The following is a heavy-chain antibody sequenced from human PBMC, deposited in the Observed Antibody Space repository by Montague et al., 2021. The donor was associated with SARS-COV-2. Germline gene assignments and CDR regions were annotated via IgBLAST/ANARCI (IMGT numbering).Heavy chain of an antibody. Sequence: SETLSLTCTVSGDSISSGYFYWGWIRQPPGKGLEWVGTIHYSGITYYNPSLKSRVTISVDTSRNQFSLKLSSVTAADTAIYYCARHLAISGPAAVFDYWGQGTLVTVSS. CDR1: GDSISSGYFY. V-gene: IGHV4-39*01. CDR3: ARHLAISGPAAVFDY. J-gene: IGHJ4*02. CDR2: IHYSGIT. D-gene: IGHD2-2*01.